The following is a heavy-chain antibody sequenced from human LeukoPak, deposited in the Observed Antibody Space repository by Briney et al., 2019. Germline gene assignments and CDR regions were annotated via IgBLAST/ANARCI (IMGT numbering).Heavy chain of an antibody. CDR1: GYTFTSYD. Sequence: ASVKVSCKASGYTFTSYDINWVRQATGQGLEWMGWMNPNSGNTGYAQKFQGRVTMTRNTSISTAYMELSSLRSEDTAVYYCARVIPYSITTIVVAQSDAFDIWGQGTMVTVSS. D-gene: IGHD3-22*01. CDR3: ARVIPYSITTIVVAQSDAFDI. V-gene: IGHV1-8*01. J-gene: IGHJ3*02. CDR2: MNPNSGNT.